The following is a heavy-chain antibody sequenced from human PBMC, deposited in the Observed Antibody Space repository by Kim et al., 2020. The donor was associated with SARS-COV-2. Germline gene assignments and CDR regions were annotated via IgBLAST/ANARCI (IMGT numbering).Heavy chain of an antibody. Sequence: GESLKISCKGSGYSFTSYWISWVRQMPGKGLEWMGRIDPSDSYTNYSPSFQGHVTISADKSISTAYLQWSSLKASDTAMYYCASLFQYGSGSYYNAAPFDYWGQGTLVTVSS. CDR3: ASLFQYGSGSYYNAAPFDY. J-gene: IGHJ4*02. CDR1: GYSFTSYW. V-gene: IGHV5-10-1*01. D-gene: IGHD3-10*01. CDR2: IDPSDSYT.